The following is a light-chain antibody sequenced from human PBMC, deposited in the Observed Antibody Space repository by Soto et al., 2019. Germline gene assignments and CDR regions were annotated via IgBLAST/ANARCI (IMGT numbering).Light chain of an antibody. CDR2: GAS. V-gene: IGKV3-15*01. J-gene: IGKJ1*01. Sequence: EIVMTQSPATLSVSPGERATLSCRASQSVSSNLAWYQQKPGQAPRVLIYGASTRPTGIPARFSGSGSGTEFTLTISSLQSEDFAVYYCQQFNNWPETFGQGTKVEIK. CDR1: QSVSSN. CDR3: QQFNNWPET.